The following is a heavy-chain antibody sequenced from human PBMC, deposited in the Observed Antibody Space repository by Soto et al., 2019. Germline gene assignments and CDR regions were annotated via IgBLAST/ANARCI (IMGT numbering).Heavy chain of an antibody. J-gene: IGHJ4*02. V-gene: IGHV4-59*08. CDR2: IYYSGST. D-gene: IGHD1-26*01. Sequence: QVQLQESGPGLVKPSETLSLTCTVSGGSIRSYYWSWIRQPPGTGLEWMGYIYYSGSTNYNPSLKSRVTISVDTSKNQFSLKLSSVTAADTAVYYCARQYGGSYADYWGQGTLVTVSS. CDR1: GGSIRSYY. CDR3: ARQYGGSYADY.